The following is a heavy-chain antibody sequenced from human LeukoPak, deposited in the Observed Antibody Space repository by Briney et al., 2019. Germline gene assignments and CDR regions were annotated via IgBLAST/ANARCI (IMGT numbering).Heavy chain of an antibody. CDR1: GFSFSSSW. CDR2: LQSDGTT. CDR3: ARDGSYKFDY. D-gene: IGHD1-26*01. J-gene: IGHJ4*02. Sequence: GGSLRLSCAASGFSFSSSWMHWVRQTPGKGPVWVARLQSDGTTIYADSVKGRFTISRDNAKNTLYLQMNSLRAEDTAFYYCARDGSYKFDYWGQGILVTVSS. V-gene: IGHV3-74*01.